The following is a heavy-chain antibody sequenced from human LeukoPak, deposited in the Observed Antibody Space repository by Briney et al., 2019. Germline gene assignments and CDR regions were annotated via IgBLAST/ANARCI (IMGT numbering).Heavy chain of an antibody. J-gene: IGHJ2*01. Sequence: SETLSLTCTVSGGSICGYYWSWIRQPPGKGLEWIGYIYFSGSSKYNPSLKSRVTMSVATSKTQFSLNLSSVTAADTAVYYCARGIAAASLIWYFDLWGRGTLVTVSS. D-gene: IGHD6-13*01. CDR2: IYFSGSS. CDR1: GGSICGYY. CDR3: ARGIAAASLIWYFDL. V-gene: IGHV4-59*01.